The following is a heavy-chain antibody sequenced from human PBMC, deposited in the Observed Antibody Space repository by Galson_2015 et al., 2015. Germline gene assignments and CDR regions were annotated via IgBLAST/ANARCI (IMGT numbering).Heavy chain of an antibody. V-gene: IGHV1-46*01. CDR3: ACYYDSSGYRGTAWFDP. J-gene: IGHJ5*02. CDR2: INPSGGST. CDR1: GYTFTSYY. Sequence: SVKVSCKASGYTFTSYYMHWVRQAPGQGLEWMGIINPSGGSTSYAQKFQGRVTMTRDTSTSTVYMELSSLRSEDTAVYYCACYYDSSGYRGTAWFDPWGQGTLVTVSS. D-gene: IGHD3-22*01.